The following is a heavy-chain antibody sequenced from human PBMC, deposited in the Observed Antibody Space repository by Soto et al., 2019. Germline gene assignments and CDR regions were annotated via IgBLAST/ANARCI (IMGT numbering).Heavy chain of an antibody. CDR2: ISSGSSTI. D-gene: IGHD6-19*01. Sequence: PGGSLRLSCAASGFTFSSYSMSWVRQAPGKGLEWVSYISSGSSTIYYADSVKGRFTISRDNAQNSLYLQMNSLRAEDTAVYYCAKTYSSGRGAFDVWGQGTMVTVSS. CDR3: AKTYSSGRGAFDV. V-gene: IGHV3-48*01. CDR1: GFTFSSYS. J-gene: IGHJ3*01.